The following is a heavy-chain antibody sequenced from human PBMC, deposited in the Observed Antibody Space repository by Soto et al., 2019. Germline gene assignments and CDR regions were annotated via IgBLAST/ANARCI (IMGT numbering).Heavy chain of an antibody. CDR2: ISYSGSL. Sequence: SETLSLTCTVSGDSVRNDYNSWIRQPPGKGLEWIGYISYSGSLNYNPSLKSRVTISVDTSKNQFSLKLSSVTAADTAVYYCARGRDGHYFGCRGQGAQVTVSS. CDR3: ARGRDGHYFGC. D-gene: IGHD4-17*01. V-gene: IGHV4-59*02. J-gene: IGHJ4*02. CDR1: GDSVRNDY.